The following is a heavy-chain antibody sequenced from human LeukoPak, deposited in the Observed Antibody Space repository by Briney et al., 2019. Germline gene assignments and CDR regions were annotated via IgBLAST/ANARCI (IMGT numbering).Heavy chain of an antibody. J-gene: IGHJ4*02. CDR1: GSTFSSYS. CDR3: ARDLPSYYYGSGSPDY. V-gene: IGHV3-21*01. D-gene: IGHD3-10*01. Sequence: GGSLRLSCAASGSTFSSYSMNWVRQAPGSWLEWVSSISSSSSYIYYADSVKGRFTISRDNAKYSLYLQMNSLRAEDTAVYYCARDLPSYYYGSGSPDYWGQGTLVTVSS. CDR2: ISSSSSYI.